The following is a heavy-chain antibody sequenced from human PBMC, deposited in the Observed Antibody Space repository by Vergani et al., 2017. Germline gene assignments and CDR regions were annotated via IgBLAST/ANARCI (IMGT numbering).Heavy chain of an antibody. J-gene: IGHJ4*02. CDR3: ARVLGWELLDY. CDR2: TRNKANSYTT. D-gene: IGHD1-26*01. V-gene: IGHV3-72*01. CDR1: GFTFSDHY. Sequence: EVQLLESGGGLVQPGGSLRLSCAASGFTFSDHYMDWVRQAPGKGLEWVGRTRNKANSYTTEYAASVKGRFTISRDNAKNSLYLQMNSLRAEDTAVYYCARVLGWELLDYWGQGTLVTVSS.